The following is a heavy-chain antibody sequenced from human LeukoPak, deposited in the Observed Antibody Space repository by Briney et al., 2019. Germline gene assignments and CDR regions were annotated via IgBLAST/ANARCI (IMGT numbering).Heavy chain of an antibody. J-gene: IGHJ3*02. D-gene: IGHD6-25*01. CDR1: GFTVSSNY. CDR3: ASGRQYSSVMLDAFDI. V-gene: IGHV3-53*01. Sequence: PGGSLRLSCAASGFTVSSNYMSWVRQAPGKGLEWVSVIYSGGSTYYADSVKGRFTISRDNSKNTLYLQMNSLRAEDTAVYYCASGRQYSSVMLDAFDIWGQGTMVTVSS. CDR2: IYSGGST.